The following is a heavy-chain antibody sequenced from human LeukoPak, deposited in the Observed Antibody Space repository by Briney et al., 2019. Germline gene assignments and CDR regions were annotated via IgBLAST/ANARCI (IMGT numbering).Heavy chain of an antibody. CDR1: GYTFTGYY. J-gene: IGHJ4*02. Sequence: ASVKVSCKASGYTFTGYYMHWVRQAPGPGLEWMGWINPNSGGTNYAQKFQGRVTMTRDTSISTAYMELSRLRSDDTAVYYCARATQYYYDSSGRYFDYWGQGTLVTVSS. V-gene: IGHV1-2*02. D-gene: IGHD3-22*01. CDR3: ARATQYYYDSSGRYFDY. CDR2: INPNSGGT.